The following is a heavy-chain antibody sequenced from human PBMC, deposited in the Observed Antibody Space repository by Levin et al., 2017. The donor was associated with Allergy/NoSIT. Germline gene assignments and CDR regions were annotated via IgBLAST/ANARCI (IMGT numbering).Heavy chain of an antibody. CDR2: FYTGST. D-gene: IGHD1-26*01. V-gene: IGHV4-4*07. J-gene: IGHJ4*02. CDR3: ARVNVLGAATAFDY. Sequence: ASETLSLTCSVSGASISSYYWSWIRQPAGKGLEWIGRFYTGSTNYNPSLKSRVTMSVDTSKNQFSLKLSSVTAADTAVYFCARVNVLGAATAFDYWGQGTLVTVSS. CDR1: GASISSYY.